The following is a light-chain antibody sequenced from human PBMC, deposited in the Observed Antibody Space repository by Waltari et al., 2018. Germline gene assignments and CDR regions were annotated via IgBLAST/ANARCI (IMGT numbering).Light chain of an antibody. CDR3: QQRGNWPLT. CDR1: QSVSSN. V-gene: IGKV3-11*01. CDR2: DAS. J-gene: IGKJ4*01. Sequence: EIVLTQSPATLSLSPGGRATLSCRASQSVSSNLGWYQQKPGQAPRLLIYDASNRATGIPARFSGSGSGTDFTLTISSLESEDFAVYYCQQRGNWPLTFGGGTKVEIK.